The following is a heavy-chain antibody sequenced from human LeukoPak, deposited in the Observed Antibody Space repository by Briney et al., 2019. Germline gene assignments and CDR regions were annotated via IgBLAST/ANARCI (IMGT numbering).Heavy chain of an antibody. V-gene: IGHV3-74*03. CDR2: ISSDGSTT. CDR3: TRDTGYSFDY. CDR1: GFALSGYS. Sequence: PGESLRLSCIASGFALSGYSMHWVRQVPGKGLVWVSRISSDGSTTTYADSVKGRFSIPRDTARNMLFLQMNSLRAEDTAVYYCTRDTGYSFDYWGQGTLVTVSS. J-gene: IGHJ4*02. D-gene: IGHD2-15*01.